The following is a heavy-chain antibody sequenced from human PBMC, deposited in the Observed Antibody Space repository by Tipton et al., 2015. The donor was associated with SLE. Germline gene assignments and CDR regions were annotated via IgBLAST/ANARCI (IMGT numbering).Heavy chain of an antibody. CDR2: IYYNGNA. J-gene: IGHJ5*02. Sequence: TLSLTCTVSGGSISTYYWGWIRQPPGKGLEWIAYIYYNGNAAYSPSLASRVTISVDTSKNQFSLRLSPVTAADTAVYYCARHMDYDYAPWGQGTLVTVAS. CDR3: ARHMDYDYAP. V-gene: IGHV4-59*08. D-gene: IGHD3-16*01. CDR1: GGSISTYY.